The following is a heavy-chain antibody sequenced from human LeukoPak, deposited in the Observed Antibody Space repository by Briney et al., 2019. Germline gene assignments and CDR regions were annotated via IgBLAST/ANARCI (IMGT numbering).Heavy chain of an antibody. CDR2: IWAGGSNY. D-gene: IGHD2-15*01. J-gene: IGHJ4*02. V-gene: IGHV3-33*01. CDR3: ARDLGSCSGDACYSSYFDS. CDR1: GFTFPAHG. Sequence: PGRSLRLSCAASGFTFPAHGMHWVRQTPGKGLEWVALIWAGGSNYFCPDSTRGRFTISRDNSKNMVYLQMNSLRAEDTAVYYCARDLGSCSGDACYSSYFDSWGQGTLVAVSS.